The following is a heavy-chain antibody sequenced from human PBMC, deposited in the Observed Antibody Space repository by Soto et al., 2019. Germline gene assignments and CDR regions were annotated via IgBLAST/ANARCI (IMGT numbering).Heavy chain of an antibody. CDR2: FDPEDGET. CDR3: ATPYYDKMGSFDY. J-gene: IGHJ4*02. CDR1: GYTLTELS. V-gene: IGHV1-24*01. Sequence: RASVKVSCKVSGYTLTELSMHWVRQAPGKGLEWMGGFDPEDGETIYAQKFQGRVTMTEDTSTDTAYMGLSSLRSEDTAVYYCATPYYDKMGSFDYWGQGTLVTVSS. D-gene: IGHD3-22*01.